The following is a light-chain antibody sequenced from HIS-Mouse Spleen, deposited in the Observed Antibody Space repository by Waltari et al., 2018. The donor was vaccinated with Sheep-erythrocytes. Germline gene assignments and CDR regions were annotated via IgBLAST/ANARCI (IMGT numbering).Light chain of an antibody. J-gene: IGLJ3*02. CDR3: CSYAGSSTPWV. V-gene: IGLV2-23*01. CDR2: EGS. CDR1: SSDVGRHNL. Sequence: QSALTQPASVSGSPGQSITISCTGTSSDVGRHNLVSWYQQHPGKAPKLMIYEGSKRPSGVSNRFSGSKSGNTASLTISGLQAEDEADYYCCSYAGSSTPWVFGGGTKLTVL.